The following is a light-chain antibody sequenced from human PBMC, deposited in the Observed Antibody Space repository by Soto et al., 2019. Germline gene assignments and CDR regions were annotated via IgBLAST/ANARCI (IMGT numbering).Light chain of an antibody. Sequence: QSALTQPASVSGSPGQSITISCTGTSSDVGAYNHVSWYQQHPGKAPKLIICDVNTRPSGISNRFSGSKSGDTASLTISGLQAEDEADYFCCSYAGTVAYVFGTGTKVTVL. J-gene: IGLJ1*01. CDR3: CSYAGTVAYV. CDR2: DVN. V-gene: IGLV2-23*02. CDR1: SSDVGAYNH.